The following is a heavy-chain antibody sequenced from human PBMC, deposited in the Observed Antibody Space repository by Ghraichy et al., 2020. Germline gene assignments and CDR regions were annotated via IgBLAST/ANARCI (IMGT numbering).Heavy chain of an antibody. V-gene: IGHV3-53*01. J-gene: IGHJ5*02. CDR2: IYSGGST. D-gene: IGHD3-22*01. Sequence: GGSLRLSCAASGFTVSSNYMSWVRQAPGKGLEWVSVIYSGGSTYYADSVKGRFTISRDNSKNTLYLQMNSLRAEDTAVYYCARDQVQYYYDSSGYYSSWFDPWGQGTLVTVSS. CDR1: GFTVSSNY. CDR3: ARDQVQYYYDSSGYYSSWFDP.